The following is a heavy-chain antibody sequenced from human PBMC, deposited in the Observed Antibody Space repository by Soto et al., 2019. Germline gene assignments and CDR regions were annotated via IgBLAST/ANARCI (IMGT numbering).Heavy chain of an antibody. V-gene: IGHV3-33*01. D-gene: IGHD6-6*01. CDR3: ARGRIAARVYFDY. J-gene: IGHJ4*02. CDR2: IWYDGSNK. CDR1: GFTFSSYG. Sequence: GGSRRRSCPASGFTFSSYGMHGVRQAPGKGLEWVTVIWYDGSNKYYADSVKGRFTISRDNSKNTLYLQMNSLRAEDTAVYYCARGRIAARVYFDYWGQGTLVTVSS.